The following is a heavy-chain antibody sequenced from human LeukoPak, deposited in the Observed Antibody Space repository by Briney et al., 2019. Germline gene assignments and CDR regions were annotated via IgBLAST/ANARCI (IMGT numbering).Heavy chain of an antibody. CDR2: IYYSGST. Sequence: SETLSLTCTVSGGSISSYYWSWIRQPPGKGLEWIGYIYYSGSTNYNPSLKSRVTISVDTSKNQFSLKLSSVTAADTAVYYCARGWSSEQQLVDYFDYWGQGTLVTVSS. CDR3: ARGWSSEQQLVDYFDY. J-gene: IGHJ4*02. D-gene: IGHD6-13*01. V-gene: IGHV4-59*01. CDR1: GGSISSYY.